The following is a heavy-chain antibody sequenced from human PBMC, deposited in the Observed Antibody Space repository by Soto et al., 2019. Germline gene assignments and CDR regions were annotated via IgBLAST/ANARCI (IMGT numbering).Heavy chain of an antibody. CDR1: GGSISSSSYY. Sequence: QLQLQESGPGLVKPSETLSLTCTVSGGSISSSSYYWGWIRQPPGKGLEWIGSIYYSGSTYYNPSLKSRVTISVDTSKNQFSLKLSSVTAADTAVYYCARQWGRIVGAHPDYWGQGTLVTVSS. V-gene: IGHV4-39*01. J-gene: IGHJ4*02. CDR2: IYYSGST. D-gene: IGHD1-26*01. CDR3: ARQWGRIVGAHPDY.